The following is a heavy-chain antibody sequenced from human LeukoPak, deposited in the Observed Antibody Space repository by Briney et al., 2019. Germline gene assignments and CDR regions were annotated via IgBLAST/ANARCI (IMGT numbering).Heavy chain of an antibody. D-gene: IGHD3-22*01. V-gene: IGHV4-34*01. CDR3: ARGPPLTYDGSGYYFFDY. CDR1: GGSFSGYF. J-gene: IGHJ4*02. CDR2: INHGGST. Sequence: SETLSLTCAVYGGSFSGYFWTWIRQPPGKGLEWIGEINHGGSTNYNPSLKSRVTISVDTSKNHFSLKLSSLTAADTAVYYCARGPPLTYDGSGYYFFDYWGQGTLVTVSS.